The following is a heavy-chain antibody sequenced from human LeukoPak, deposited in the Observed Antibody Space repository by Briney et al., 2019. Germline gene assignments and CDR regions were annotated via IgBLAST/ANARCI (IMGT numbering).Heavy chain of an antibody. CDR1: GGSISSSSYY. CDR2: IYYSGST. V-gene: IGHV4-39*01. Sequence: SETLSLTCTVSGGSISSSSYYWGWIRQPPGKGLEGIGSIYYSGSTYYNPPLKSRVTISVDTSKNQSSLKLSSVTAADTSVYYCARHDMTGLSVFDYWGQGTLVTVSS. D-gene: IGHD3-9*01. CDR3: ARHDMTGLSVFDY. J-gene: IGHJ4*02.